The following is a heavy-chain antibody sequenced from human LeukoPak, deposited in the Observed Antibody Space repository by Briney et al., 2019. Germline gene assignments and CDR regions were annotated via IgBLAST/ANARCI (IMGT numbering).Heavy chain of an antibody. Sequence: PSETLSLTCTVSGGSTSSSYYYWAWIRQPPGKGLEWIGSIYYSGSTYFNASLKSRGTISVDTSKNQFSLKLNSVTAADTAVYFCARQVVAVAGTGYFDYWGQGTLVTVSS. CDR2: IYYSGST. D-gene: IGHD6-19*01. CDR1: GGSTSSSYYY. CDR3: ARQVVAVAGTGYFDY. V-gene: IGHV4-39*01. J-gene: IGHJ4*02.